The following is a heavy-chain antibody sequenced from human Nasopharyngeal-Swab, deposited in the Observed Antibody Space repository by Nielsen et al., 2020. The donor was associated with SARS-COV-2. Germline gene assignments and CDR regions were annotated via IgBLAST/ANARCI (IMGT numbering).Heavy chain of an antibody. CDR1: GFTFSDYY. CDR2: ISGSGGTI. J-gene: IGHJ4*02. CDR3: ARDRANWDFDY. Sequence: GGSLRLSCAASGFTFSDYYMSCIRQAPGNGLEYISYISGSGGTIYYGDSMKGRFTISRDNAKNSLYLQMNSLRAEDTAVYYCARDRANWDFDYWGQGTLVTVSS. V-gene: IGHV3-11*04. D-gene: IGHD7-27*01.